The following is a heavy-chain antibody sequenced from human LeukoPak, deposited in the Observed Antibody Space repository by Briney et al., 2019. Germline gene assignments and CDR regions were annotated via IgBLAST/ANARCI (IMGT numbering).Heavy chain of an antibody. Sequence: GASVNVSCNASGYTFTGYYMHWVRQAPGQGLEWMGWINPNSGGTHYAQKFPVRVTITRATSITTAYMDLSRLRSDDRAVYYCARDGHDCSGGSCYAGMFGYWGQGTLVSVSS. V-gene: IGHV1-2*02. J-gene: IGHJ4*02. CDR2: INPNSGGT. CDR1: GYTFTGYY. D-gene: IGHD2-15*01. CDR3: ARDGHDCSGGSCYAGMFGY.